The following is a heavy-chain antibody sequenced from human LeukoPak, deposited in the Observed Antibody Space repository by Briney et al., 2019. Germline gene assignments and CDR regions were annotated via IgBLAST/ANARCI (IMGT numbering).Heavy chain of an antibody. D-gene: IGHD6-13*01. CDR1: GFTFSSYA. CDR2: ISGSGGST. Sequence: HPGGSLRLSCAASGFTFSSYAMSWVRQAPGKGLEWVSAISGSGGSTYYADSVKGRFTISRDNSKNTLYLRMNSLRAEDTAVYYCAKLGGYSSSWSYYYYYYMDVWGKGTTVTVSS. V-gene: IGHV3-23*01. CDR3: AKLGGYSSSWSYYYYYYMDV. J-gene: IGHJ6*03.